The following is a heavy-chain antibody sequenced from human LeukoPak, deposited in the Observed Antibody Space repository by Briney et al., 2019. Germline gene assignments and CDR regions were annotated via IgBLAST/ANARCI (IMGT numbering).Heavy chain of an antibody. CDR2: INRNSGGT. Sequence: GASVQVSCQASGYSFSDYYIHWVRQAPGQGLEWMGWINRNSGGTNYAQKFQGRVNMTRDTSISTAYMELSSLRSDDTAVYYCATEEAPSSMMNYYFYYYGMDVWGQGTTVTVSS. J-gene: IGHJ6*02. CDR1: GYSFSDYY. V-gene: IGHV1-2*02. CDR3: ATEEAPSSMMNYYFYYYGMDV. D-gene: IGHD3-16*01.